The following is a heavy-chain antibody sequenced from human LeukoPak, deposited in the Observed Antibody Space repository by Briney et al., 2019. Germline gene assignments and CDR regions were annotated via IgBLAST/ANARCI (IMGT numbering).Heavy chain of an antibody. V-gene: IGHV5-51*01. J-gene: IGHJ4*02. CDR2: IYPGDSDT. D-gene: IGHD3-22*01. Sequence: GESLKISCKGSGYSFTSYWIGWVRQMPGKGLEWMGIIYPGDSDTRYSPSFQGQVTISADKSISTAYLQWSSLKALDTAMYYCARHDYESYYYDSSGYPDYWGQGTLVTVSS. CDR1: GYSFTSYW. CDR3: ARHDYESYYYDSSGYPDY.